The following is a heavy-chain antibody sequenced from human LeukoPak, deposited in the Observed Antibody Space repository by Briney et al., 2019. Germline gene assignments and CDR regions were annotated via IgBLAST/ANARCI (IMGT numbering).Heavy chain of an antibody. Sequence: GGALRLSCAASGFTFSSYGMHWVRQAPGEGLEWVAVISYDGSNKYYADAVKGRFTISRDNSKNTLYLQMNSLRAEDTAVYYCAKASDPEYFDYWGQGTLVTVSS. CDR2: ISYDGSNK. CDR3: AKASDPEYFDY. V-gene: IGHV3-30*18. J-gene: IGHJ4*02. CDR1: GFTFSSYG.